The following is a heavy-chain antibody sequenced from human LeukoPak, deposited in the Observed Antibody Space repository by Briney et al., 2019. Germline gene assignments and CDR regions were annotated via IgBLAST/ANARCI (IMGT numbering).Heavy chain of an antibody. Sequence: GESLKISCKGSGYSFTSYWISWVRQMPGKGLEWMGRIDPSDSYTNYSPSFQGHVTISADKSISTAYLQWSSLKVSDTATYFCGRGRGKDDYWGQGTLVTVSS. D-gene: IGHD3-16*01. CDR3: GRGRGKDDY. J-gene: IGHJ4*02. CDR1: GYSFTSYW. V-gene: IGHV5-10-1*01. CDR2: IDPSDSYT.